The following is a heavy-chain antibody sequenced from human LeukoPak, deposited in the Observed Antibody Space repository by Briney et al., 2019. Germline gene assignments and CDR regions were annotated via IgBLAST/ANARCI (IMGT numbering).Heavy chain of an antibody. CDR3: ARGILWFGELSSLGY. Sequence: GASVNVSCKASGYTFTNYAIHWVRQAPGQRLEWMGWINAGNGNTRYSQKFQGRVTITIDTSASTAYMELGSLRSEDTAVYYCARGILWFGELSSLGYWGQGTLVTVSS. V-gene: IGHV1-3*01. J-gene: IGHJ4*02. D-gene: IGHD3-10*01. CDR2: INAGNGNT. CDR1: GYTFTNYA.